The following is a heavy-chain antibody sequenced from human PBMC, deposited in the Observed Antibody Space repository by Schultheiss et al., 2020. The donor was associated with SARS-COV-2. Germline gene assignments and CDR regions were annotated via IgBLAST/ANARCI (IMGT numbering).Heavy chain of an antibody. J-gene: IGHJ6*02. CDR3: AASSVRGEYYYGMDV. CDR1: GYTFTGYY. V-gene: IGHV1-2*02. D-gene: IGHD3-10*01. Sequence: ASVKVSCKASGYTFTGYYMHWVRQAPGQGLEWMGWINPNSGGTNYAQKFQGRVTMTRDTSISTAYMELSSLRSEDTAVYYCAASSVRGEYYYGMDVWGQGTTVTVSS. CDR2: INPNSGGT.